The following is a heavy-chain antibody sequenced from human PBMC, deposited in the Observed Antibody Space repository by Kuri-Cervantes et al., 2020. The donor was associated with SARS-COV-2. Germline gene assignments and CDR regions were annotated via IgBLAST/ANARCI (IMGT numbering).Heavy chain of an antibody. Sequence: SVKVSCKASGGTFSSYAISWVRQAPGQGLEWMGRIIPILGIANYAQKFQGRVTITADKSTSTAYMELSSLRSEDTAVYYCARDLGEGPTGYWGQETLVTVSS. CDR1: GGTFSSYA. CDR2: IIPILGIA. D-gene: IGHD3-16*01. V-gene: IGHV1-69*04. CDR3: ARDLGEGPTGY. J-gene: IGHJ4*02.